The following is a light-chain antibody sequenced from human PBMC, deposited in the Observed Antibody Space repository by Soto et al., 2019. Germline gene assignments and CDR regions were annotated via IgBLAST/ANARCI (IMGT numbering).Light chain of an antibody. V-gene: IGKV3-15*01. J-gene: IGKJ1*01. CDR3: QPYNNWPPWT. Sequence: EMLMTQSPATLXVSPGERATLSCRASQSVRSNLAWYQQTPGQAPRLLIYAASTRATGIPARFSGSGSGTEFTLTISSLQSEDFAVYYCQPYNNWPPWTFGQGTMVDI. CDR2: AAS. CDR1: QSVRSN.